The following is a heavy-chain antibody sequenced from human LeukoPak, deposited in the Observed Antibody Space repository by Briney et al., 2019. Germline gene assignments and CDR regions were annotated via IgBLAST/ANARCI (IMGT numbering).Heavy chain of an antibody. D-gene: IGHD6-13*01. CDR1: GFTVSAYS. Sequence: GGSLRLSCAASGFTVSAYSMVWVRQASGKGLEWRSLIYSGDRTYHADSVKGRFTVSRDDSENSLSHQMNSLRVEDTAVYYCARVAAACTGIFVNFYYSMDIWGKGTTVTISS. J-gene: IGHJ6*03. CDR2: IYSGDRT. CDR3: ARVAAACTGIFVNFYYSMDI. V-gene: IGHV3-53*01.